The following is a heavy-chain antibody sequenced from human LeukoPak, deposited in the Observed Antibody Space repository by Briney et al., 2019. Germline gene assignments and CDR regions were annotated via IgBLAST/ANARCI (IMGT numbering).Heavy chain of an antibody. V-gene: IGHV4-59*12. CDR1: GGSISSYY. CDR3: ARENFVRQQQLCWFDP. J-gene: IGHJ5*02. Sequence: SETLSLTCTVSGGSISSYYWSWIRQPPGKGLEWIGYIYYSGSTYYNPSLKSRVTISVDTSKNQFSLKLSSVTAADTAVYYCARENFVRQQQLCWFDPWGQGTLVTVSS. CDR2: IYYSGST. D-gene: IGHD6-13*01.